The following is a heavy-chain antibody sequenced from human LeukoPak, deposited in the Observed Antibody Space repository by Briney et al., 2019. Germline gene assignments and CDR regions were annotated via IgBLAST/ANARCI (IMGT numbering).Heavy chain of an antibody. D-gene: IGHD6-19*01. CDR1: GGSISSSNW. CDR3: ARDGLVEQWPVGWFDP. J-gene: IGHJ5*02. V-gene: IGHV4-4*02. CDR2: IYHSGST. Sequence: PSGTLSLTCAVSGGSISSSNWWSWVRQPPGKGLEWIGEIYHSGSTNYNPSLKSRVTISVDKSRNQFSLKLSSVTAADTAVYYCARDGLVEQWPVGWFDPWGQGTLVTVSS.